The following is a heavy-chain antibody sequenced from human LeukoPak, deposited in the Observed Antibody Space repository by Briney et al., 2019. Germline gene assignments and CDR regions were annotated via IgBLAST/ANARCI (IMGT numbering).Heavy chain of an antibody. CDR2: ISGSGGST. V-gene: IGHV3-23*01. J-gene: IGHJ4*02. CDR1: GFTFSIYA. Sequence: PGGSLRLSCAASGFTFSIYAMSWVRQAPGKGLEWVSAISGSGGSTYYADSVKGRFTISRDNSKNTLYLQMNSLRAEDTAVYYCAKGPTMTTVTTVFDYWGQGTLVTVSS. CDR3: AKGPTMTTVTTVFDY. D-gene: IGHD4-17*01.